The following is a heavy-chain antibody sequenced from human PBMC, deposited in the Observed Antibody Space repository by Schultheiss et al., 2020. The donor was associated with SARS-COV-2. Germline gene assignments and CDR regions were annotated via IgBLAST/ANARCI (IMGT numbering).Heavy chain of an antibody. CDR3: ARDGMSSSGWYNYGLDV. CDR1: GFTFSSYA. J-gene: IGHJ6*02. V-gene: IGHV3-23*01. D-gene: IGHD6-19*01. Sequence: GGSLRLSCAASGFTFSSYAMSWVRQAPGKGLEWVSAISGSGGSTYYADSVKGRFTISRDNSKNTLYLQMNSLRAEDTAVYYCARDGMSSSGWYNYGLDVWGQGTTVTVSS. CDR2: ISGSGGST.